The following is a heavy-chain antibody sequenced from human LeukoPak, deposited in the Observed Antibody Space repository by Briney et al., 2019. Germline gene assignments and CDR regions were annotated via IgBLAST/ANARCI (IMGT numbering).Heavy chain of an antibody. CDR3: ARSHAGGSYYFDY. Sequence: GASVKVSCKASGGTFSSYAISWVRQAPGQGLEWMGGIIPIFGTVNYAQKFQGRVTITADKSTSTAYMELSSLRSEDTAVYYCARSHAGGSYYFDYWGQGTLVTVSS. CDR2: IIPIFGTV. J-gene: IGHJ4*02. V-gene: IGHV1-69*06. D-gene: IGHD1-26*01. CDR1: GGTFSSYA.